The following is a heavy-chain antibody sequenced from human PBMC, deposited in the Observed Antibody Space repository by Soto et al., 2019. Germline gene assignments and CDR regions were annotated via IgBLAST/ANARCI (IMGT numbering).Heavy chain of an antibody. V-gene: IGHV1-69*13. CDR2: IIPVFGTA. CDR1: GGSLSNYG. J-gene: IGHJ6*02. CDR3: ARAYCGGDCYYYYYYGMDV. D-gene: IGHD2-21*02. Sequence: GASVKVSCKASGGSLSNYGISWVRQAPGQGLEWMGGIIPVFGTANYAQKFQGRVTITADESTSTAYMELSSLRSEDTAVYYCARAYCGGDCYYYYYYGMDVWGQGTTVTVSS.